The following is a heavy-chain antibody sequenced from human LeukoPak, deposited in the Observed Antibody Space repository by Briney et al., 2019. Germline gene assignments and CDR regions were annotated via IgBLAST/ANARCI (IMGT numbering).Heavy chain of an antibody. Sequence: PGGSLRLSCAASGFTFSSYGMHWVRQAPGKGLEWVAFIRYDGSNKYYADSVKGRFTISRDNSKNTLYLQMNSLRAEDTAVYYRAIQREPAAIRPLDYWGQGTLVTVSS. D-gene: IGHD2-2*01. CDR2: IRYDGSNK. CDR1: GFTFSSYG. J-gene: IGHJ4*02. CDR3: AIQREPAAIRPLDY. V-gene: IGHV3-30*02.